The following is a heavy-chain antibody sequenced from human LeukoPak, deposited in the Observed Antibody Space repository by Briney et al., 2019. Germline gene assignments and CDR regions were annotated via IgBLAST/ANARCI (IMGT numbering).Heavy chain of an antibody. V-gene: IGHV3-73*01. D-gene: IGHD1-14*01. J-gene: IGHJ5*02. CDR2: IKIRTDNFAT. CDR3: AFRSREGLYKWFDP. CDR1: GFTFSGSD. Sequence: GGSLRLSCAASGFTFSGSDVHWIRQGSGKGLEWVGRIKIRTDNFATAYAASMKGRFTISRDDAKNTAYLQMNSLKTEDTAVYYCAFRSREGLYKWFDPWGQGTLVTVSS.